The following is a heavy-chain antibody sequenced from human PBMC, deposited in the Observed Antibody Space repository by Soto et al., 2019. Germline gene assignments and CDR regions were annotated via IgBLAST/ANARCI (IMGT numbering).Heavy chain of an antibody. CDR2: ISGSGGST. Sequence: GGSLRLSCAASGFTFSSYAMSWVRQAPGKGLEWVSAISGSGGSTYYADSVKGRFTISRDNSKNTLYLQMNSLRAEDTAVYYCAKDILNSADRNYIWNYDDAFDIWGQGTMVTVSS. CDR1: GFTFSSYA. CDR3: AKDILNSADRNYIWNYDDAFDI. D-gene: IGHD1-7*01. J-gene: IGHJ3*02. V-gene: IGHV3-23*01.